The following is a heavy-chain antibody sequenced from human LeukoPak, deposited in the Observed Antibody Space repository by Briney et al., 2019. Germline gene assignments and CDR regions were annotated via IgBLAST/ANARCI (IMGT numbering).Heavy chain of an antibody. Sequence: KPSETLSLTCTVSGGSISSSSYYWGWIRQPPGKGPEWIGSIYYSGSTYYNPSLKSRVTISVDTSKNQFSLKLSSVTAADTAVYYCARQGHGYCSGGSCFNWFDPGGQGTLVTVSS. CDR2: IYYSGST. D-gene: IGHD2-15*01. V-gene: IGHV4-39*01. J-gene: IGHJ5*02. CDR1: GGSISSSSYY. CDR3: ARQGHGYCSGGSCFNWFDP.